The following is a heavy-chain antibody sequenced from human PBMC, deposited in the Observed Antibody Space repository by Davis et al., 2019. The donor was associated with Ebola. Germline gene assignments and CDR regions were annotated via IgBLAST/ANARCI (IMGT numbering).Heavy chain of an antibody. CDR3: ARLGAAHRDYYYAFDV. D-gene: IGHD6-6*01. J-gene: IGHJ6*02. V-gene: IGHV4-34*01. Sequence: MPSETLSPTCGVYGGSFSGYYWSWIRQSPERGLPWIGEINHGGTTDYNPSLRSRVTMSKDTSKNQFSLRLRSVTAADTAVYYCARLGAAHRDYYYAFDVWGQGTAVTVS. CDR2: INHGGTT. CDR1: GGSFSGYY.